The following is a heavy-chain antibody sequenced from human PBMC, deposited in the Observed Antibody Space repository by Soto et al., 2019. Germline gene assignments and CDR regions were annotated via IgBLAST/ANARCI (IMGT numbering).Heavy chain of an antibody. CDR1: GDSISTVDYF. J-gene: IGHJ5*01. V-gene: IGHV4-30-4*01. D-gene: IGHD2-15*01. Sequence: SETLSLTCSVSGDSISTVDYFWAWIRQPPGQALEYIGYIYKSATTYYNPSFESRVAISLDTSRSQFSLNVTSVTAADTAVYFCARGRYCLTGRCFPNWFDSWGQGALVTVSS. CDR3: ARGRYCLTGRCFPNWFDS. CDR2: IYKSATT.